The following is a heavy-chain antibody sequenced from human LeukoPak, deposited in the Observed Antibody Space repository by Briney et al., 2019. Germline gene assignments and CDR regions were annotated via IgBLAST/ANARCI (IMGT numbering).Heavy chain of an antibody. CDR3: ARGKYDTSGYYQQFDF. CDR2: IYTSGSI. CDR1: GGSICCYY. V-gene: IGHV4-4*07. J-gene: IGHJ4*02. D-gene: IGHD3-22*01. Sequence: SETLSLTCTVSGGSICCYYWSWLRPPAGRGLEWIGRIYTSGSINYNPSLKSRVTMSVDTSKNQFSLKLSSVTAADTAVYYCARGKYDTSGYYQQFDFWGQGTLVTVSS.